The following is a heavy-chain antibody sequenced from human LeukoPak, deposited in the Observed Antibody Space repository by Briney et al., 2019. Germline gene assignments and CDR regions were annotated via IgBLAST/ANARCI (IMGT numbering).Heavy chain of an antibody. Sequence: PGESLRLSCAASGFTFSGYEMNWVRQAPGKGLEWVSYITSSGRTTYNADSVKGRFTISRDNAKNSLYLQMNSLRAEDTALYYCATDLTGPEDYWGQGTLVTVSS. CDR1: GFTFSGYE. CDR2: ITSSGRTT. V-gene: IGHV3-48*03. J-gene: IGHJ4*02. CDR3: ATDLTGPEDY.